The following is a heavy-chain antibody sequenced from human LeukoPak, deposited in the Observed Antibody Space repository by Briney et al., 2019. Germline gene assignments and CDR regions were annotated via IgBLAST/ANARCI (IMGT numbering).Heavy chain of an antibody. CDR2: IYYSGST. D-gene: IGHD4-17*01. J-gene: IGHJ4*02. CDR3: AREWNGYGDYESVLRLNFDS. CDR1: GGSISSSSYY. Sequence: PSETLSLTCTVSGGSISSSSYYWGWIRQPPGKGLEWIGSIYYSGSTYYNPSLKSRVTISVDTSKNQFSLKLSSVTAADTAVYYCAREWNGYGDYESVLRLNFDSWGQGTLVTVSS. V-gene: IGHV4-39*02.